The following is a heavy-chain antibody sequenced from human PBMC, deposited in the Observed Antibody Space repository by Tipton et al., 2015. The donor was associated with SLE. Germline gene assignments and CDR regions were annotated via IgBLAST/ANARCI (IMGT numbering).Heavy chain of an antibody. J-gene: IGHJ4*02. V-gene: IGHV4-59*01. CDR1: GGSISNYY. D-gene: IGHD1-26*01. CDR2: IFYSGST. CDR3: ARDLYGGATRLDY. Sequence: LRLSCTVSGGSISNYYWNWIRQPPGKGLEWIGYIFYSGSTNYNPSLKSRVTISVDTSKNQFSPSLRSVTAADTAVYYCARDLYGGATRLDYWGQGTLVTVSS.